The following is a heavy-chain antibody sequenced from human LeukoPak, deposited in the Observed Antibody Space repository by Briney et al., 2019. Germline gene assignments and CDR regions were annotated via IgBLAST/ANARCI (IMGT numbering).Heavy chain of an antibody. Sequence: GGSLRLSCAASGFTFSSYAMHWVRQAPGKGLEWVAVISYDGSNKYYADSVKGRFTISRDNSKNTLYLQMNSLRAEDTAVYYCARAPSVVVVAAMDYWGQGTLVTVSS. J-gene: IGHJ4*02. D-gene: IGHD2-15*01. CDR3: ARAPSVVVVAAMDY. V-gene: IGHV3-30*04. CDR1: GFTFSSYA. CDR2: ISYDGSNK.